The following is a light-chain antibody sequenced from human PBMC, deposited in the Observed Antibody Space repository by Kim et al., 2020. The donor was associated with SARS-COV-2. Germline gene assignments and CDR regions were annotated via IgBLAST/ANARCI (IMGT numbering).Light chain of an antibody. CDR1: QIVNSYY. CDR2: GAS. CDR3: QHFGSSPT. J-gene: IGKJ2*01. Sequence: EIVLTQSPGTLSLSPGEGATLSCRASQIVNSYYLAWYQQKPGQAPRPLIYGASTRATGIPDRFSGSGSGKDFTLTISRLEAEDSALYYCQHFGSSPTFGKGTKLEI. V-gene: IGKV3-20*01.